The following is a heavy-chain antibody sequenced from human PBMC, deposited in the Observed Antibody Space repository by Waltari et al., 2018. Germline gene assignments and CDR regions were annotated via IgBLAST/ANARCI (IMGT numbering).Heavy chain of an antibody. Sequence: QVQLVESGGGVVQPGRSLRLSCAASGFTFSSYAMHWVRQAPGKGLEWVAVISYDGSNKYYADSVKGRFTIPRDNSKNTLYLQMNSLRAEDTAVYYCAREDSGYARAQDDAFDIWGQGTMVTVSS. D-gene: IGHD5-12*01. CDR3: AREDSGYARAQDDAFDI. CDR1: GFTFSSYA. J-gene: IGHJ3*02. V-gene: IGHV3-30-3*01. CDR2: ISYDGSNK.